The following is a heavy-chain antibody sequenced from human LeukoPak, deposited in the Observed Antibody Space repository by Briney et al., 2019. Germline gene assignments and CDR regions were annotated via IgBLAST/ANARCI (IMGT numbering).Heavy chain of an antibody. Sequence: GGSLRLSCAASGFTFSSYAMSWVRQAPGKGLEWVSTISSGANTYYADSVKGRFTISRDNSKNSLYLQMNSLRTEDTAFYYCAKSRLEWNYYTLDVWGPGTTVTVSS. CDR1: GFTFSSYA. CDR2: ISSGANT. V-gene: IGHV3-23*01. J-gene: IGHJ6*02. D-gene: IGHD3-3*01. CDR3: AKSRLEWNYYTLDV.